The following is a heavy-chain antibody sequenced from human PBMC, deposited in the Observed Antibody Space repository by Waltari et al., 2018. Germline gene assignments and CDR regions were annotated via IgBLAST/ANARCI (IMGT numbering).Heavy chain of an antibody. Sequence: EVQLVESGGDLVQPGGSLRLSCATSGFTFTSNAMSWVRQAPGKGLEWVAAISGSGGRTDYADSVKGRFTISRDNSKNTMYMQMNSLRAEDTAVYYCAKDPYGGNSGNYLDYWGQGTLVTVSS. CDR1: GFTFTSNA. D-gene: IGHD2-21*02. CDR2: ISGSGGRT. CDR3: AKDPYGGNSGNYLDY. J-gene: IGHJ4*02. V-gene: IGHV3-23*04.